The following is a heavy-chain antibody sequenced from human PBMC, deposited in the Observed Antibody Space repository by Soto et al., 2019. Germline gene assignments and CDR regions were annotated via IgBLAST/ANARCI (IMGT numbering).Heavy chain of an antibody. V-gene: IGHV4-31*03. CDR1: GGSISSGGYY. CDR3: ARLVTSDAFDI. D-gene: IGHD3-9*01. Sequence: LSLTCTVSGGSISSGGYYWSWIRQHPGKGLEWIGYIYYSGSTYYNPSLKSRVTISVDTSKNQFSLKLSSVTAADTAVYYCARLVTSDAFDIWGQGTMVTVSS. J-gene: IGHJ3*02. CDR2: IYYSGST.